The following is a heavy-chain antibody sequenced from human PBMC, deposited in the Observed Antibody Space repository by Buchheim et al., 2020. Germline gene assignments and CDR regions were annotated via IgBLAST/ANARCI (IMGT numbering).Heavy chain of an antibody. CDR3: ARDQRRYSGSYPAY. D-gene: IGHD1-26*01. CDR2: ISSSSSTI. Sequence: EVQLVESGGGLVQPGGSLRLSCAASGFTFSSYSMNWVRQAPGKGLEWVSYISSSSSTIYYADSVKGRFTISRDNAKNSLYLQMNRLRAEDTAVYYCARDQRRYSGSYPAYWGQGTL. CDR1: GFTFSSYS. V-gene: IGHV3-48*01. J-gene: IGHJ4*02.